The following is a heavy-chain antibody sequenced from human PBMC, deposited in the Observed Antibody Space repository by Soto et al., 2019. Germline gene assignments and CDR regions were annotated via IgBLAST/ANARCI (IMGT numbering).Heavy chain of an antibody. V-gene: IGHV3-74*01. CDR1: GFTFSSYW. Sequence: EVQLVESGGGLVQPGGSLRLSCAASGFTFSSYWIHWVRQAPGEGLVWVSRIKGDVITTNYADSVKGRFTISRDNAKNTVFLQMNSLRAEDTAGYYCARGAFGAAYLDSWGQGALVTVSS. J-gene: IGHJ5*01. CDR3: ARGAFGAAYLDS. CDR2: IKGDVITT. D-gene: IGHD3-3*01.